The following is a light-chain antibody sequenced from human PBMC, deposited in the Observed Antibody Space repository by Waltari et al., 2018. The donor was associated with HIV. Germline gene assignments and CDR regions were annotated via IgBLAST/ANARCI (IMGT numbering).Light chain of an antibody. CDR3: SSYVGSNRV. V-gene: IGLV2-8*01. J-gene: IGLJ3*02. CDR1: SSDVGDYNY. CDR2: EVN. Sequence: QSALTQPPSASGSPGQSVTISCTGISSDVGDYNYVSWYQQHPGKAPQLMIYEVNKRPPGVPDRCSGSKSGNTASLTGAGLQAEDEADYYCSSYVGSNRVFGGGTKLTVL.